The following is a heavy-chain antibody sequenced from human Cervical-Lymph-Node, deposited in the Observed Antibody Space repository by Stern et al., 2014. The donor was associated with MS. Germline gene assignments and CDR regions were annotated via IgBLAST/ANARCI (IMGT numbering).Heavy chain of an antibody. D-gene: IGHD2-21*01. Sequence: VQLVESGPGLVRPLGTLSLTCGVSGDSISGSTDWWSWVRPPTGQGLDWIGEVHHRGTTNYNPSRKSRVTISVDTANNQFSLNRNSVTAADTAVYYCARVKWYFDLWGRGTLVTVSS. CDR1: GDSISGSTDW. CDR3: ARVKWYFDL. V-gene: IGHV4-4*02. CDR2: VHHRGTT. J-gene: IGHJ2*01.